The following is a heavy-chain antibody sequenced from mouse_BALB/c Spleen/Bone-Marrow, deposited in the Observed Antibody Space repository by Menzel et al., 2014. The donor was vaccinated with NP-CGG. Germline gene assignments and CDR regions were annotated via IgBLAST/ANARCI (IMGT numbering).Heavy chain of an antibody. Sequence: EVMLVESGGGLVQPRGSLRLSCATSGFTFTDYYMSWVRQPPGKALEWLAFIRNKANGYTTEYSASVKGRFTISRDNSQSILYLQMNTLRAEDSATYYCTRDMGLLRFDYWGHGTTLTVSS. J-gene: IGHJ2*01. CDR3: TRDMGLLRFDY. CDR1: GFTFTDYY. CDR2: IRNKANGYTT. D-gene: IGHD1-1*01. V-gene: IGHV7-3*02.